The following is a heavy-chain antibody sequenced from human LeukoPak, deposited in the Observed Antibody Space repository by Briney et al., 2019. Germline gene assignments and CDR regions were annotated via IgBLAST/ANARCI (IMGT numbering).Heavy chain of an antibody. CDR2: INQDGTEK. Sequence: GGSLRLSCAASGFTFSSYWMSWVRQAPGEGLEWVAKINQDGTEKAYVDSVRGRFTISRDNAKNSLFLQMNSLRAEDTAVYYCASGPLIAAAGTWRGQGTLVTVSS. CDR1: GFTFSSYW. V-gene: IGHV3-7*03. D-gene: IGHD6-13*01. CDR3: ASGPLIAAAGTW. J-gene: IGHJ4*02.